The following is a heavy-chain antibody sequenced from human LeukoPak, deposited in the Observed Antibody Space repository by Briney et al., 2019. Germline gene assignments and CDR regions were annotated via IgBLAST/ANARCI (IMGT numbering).Heavy chain of an antibody. J-gene: IGHJ3*02. V-gene: IGHV4-59*01. CDR1: GGSFSGYY. CDR2: IYYSGST. D-gene: IGHD3-22*01. Sequence: SETLSLTCAVYGGSFSGYYWSWIRQPPGKGLEWIGYIYYSGSTNYNPSLKSRVTISVDTSKNQFSLKLSSVTAADTAVYYCARDSYYYDSSGYSAFDIWGQGTMVTVSS. CDR3: ARDSYYYDSSGYSAFDI.